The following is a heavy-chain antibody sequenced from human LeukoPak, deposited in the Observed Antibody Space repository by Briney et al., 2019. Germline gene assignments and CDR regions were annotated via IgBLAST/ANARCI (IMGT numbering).Heavy chain of an antibody. CDR3: ARLASDYYDSSGYTDGSFDY. CDR1: GGSISSYY. D-gene: IGHD3-22*01. J-gene: IGHJ4*02. Sequence: SETLSLTCTVSGGSISSYYWSWIRQPPGNGLEWIGYIYYSGSTNYNPSLKSRVTISVDTSKNQFSLKLSSVTAADTAVYYCARLASDYYDSSGYTDGSFDYWGQGTLVTVSS. V-gene: IGHV4-59*08. CDR2: IYYSGST.